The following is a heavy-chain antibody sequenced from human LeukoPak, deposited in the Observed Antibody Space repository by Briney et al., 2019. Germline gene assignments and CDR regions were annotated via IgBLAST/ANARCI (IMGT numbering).Heavy chain of an antibody. D-gene: IGHD6-19*01. CDR3: AREGPIAVAGYFDY. J-gene: IGHJ4*02. CDR2: ITGDGGRT. CDR1: GFTFDDYA. Sequence: GGSLRLSCAASGFTFDDYAMHWIRQAPGKGLEWVSLITGDGGRTYFADSVKGRFTISRDNMKNSLDLKMNSLRTEVTALYYCAREGPIAVAGYFDYWAQGTLVTVSS. V-gene: IGHV3-43*02.